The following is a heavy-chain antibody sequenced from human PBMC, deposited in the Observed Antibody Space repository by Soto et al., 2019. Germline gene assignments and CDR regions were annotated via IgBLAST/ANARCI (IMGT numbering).Heavy chain of an antibody. V-gene: IGHV4-59*01. CDR2: VHYIGST. Sequence: PSETLSLTCTVSSASIHNAYWSWIRQSPGKGPEWIGYVHYIGSTNYNPSLKSRLVISIVTSKDQFSLKLSSVTAADTAVYFCAKFPPYTGTYDADYSDVDVWGQGTTVTVSS. CDR3: AKFPPYTGTYDADYSDVDV. D-gene: IGHD1-26*01. CDR1: SASIHNAY. J-gene: IGHJ6*02.